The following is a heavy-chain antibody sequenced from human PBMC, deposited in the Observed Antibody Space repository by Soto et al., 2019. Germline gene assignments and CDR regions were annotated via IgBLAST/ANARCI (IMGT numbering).Heavy chain of an antibody. J-gene: IGHJ2*01. CDR3: AKVGSFYKQYAHWDFDS. Sequence: EVQLLESGGGLVQPGGSLRLSCAASGFTFGSYAMTWVRQAPGKGLEWVSAITRSGDYTQSVDSVKGRSTISRDNSKNSLSLQMNNLPTVDTAVYYCAKVGSFYKQYAHWDFDSWGRGTLVTVSS. V-gene: IGHV3-23*01. CDR1: GFTFGSYA. CDR2: ITRSGDYT. D-gene: IGHD2-2*01.